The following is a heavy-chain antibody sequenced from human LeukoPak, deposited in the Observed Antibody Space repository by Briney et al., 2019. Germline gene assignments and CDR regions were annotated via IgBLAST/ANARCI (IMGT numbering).Heavy chain of an antibody. Sequence: GGSLRLSCAASGFTFSSYAMHWVRQAPGKGLEWVAVISYDGSNKYYADSVKGRFTISRDNSKNTLYLQMNSLRAEDTAVYYCARWYYYDSSSYYLNYYYYYYMDVWGKGTTVTVSS. CDR3: ARWYYYDSSSYYLNYYYYYYMDV. V-gene: IGHV3-30-3*01. J-gene: IGHJ6*03. D-gene: IGHD3-22*01. CDR1: GFTFSSYA. CDR2: ISYDGSNK.